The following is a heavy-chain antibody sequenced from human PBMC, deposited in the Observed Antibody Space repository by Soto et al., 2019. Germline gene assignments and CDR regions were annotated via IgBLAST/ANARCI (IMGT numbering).Heavy chain of an antibody. Sequence: EVQLVDSGGGLVQPGGSLRLSCAASGFIFSNYVMSWVRQAPGKGLEWVSSISDSGGTSYYADSVKGRFTISRDNTKNTLYLQMNSLSAEDTAIYYCAKRPRALLTFDYWGQGPLVTVSS. CDR3: AKRPRALLTFDY. J-gene: IGHJ4*02. D-gene: IGHD1-26*01. CDR2: ISDSGGTS. CDR1: GFIFSNYV. V-gene: IGHV3-23*04.